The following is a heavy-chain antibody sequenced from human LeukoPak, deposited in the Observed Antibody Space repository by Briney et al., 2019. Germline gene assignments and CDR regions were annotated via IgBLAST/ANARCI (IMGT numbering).Heavy chain of an antibody. V-gene: IGHV4-61*02. CDR3: ARGTAARPGHYYYYYYMDV. J-gene: IGHJ6*03. CDR1: GGSISSGNY. Sequence: SETLSLTCTVSGGSISSGNYWSWIRQPAGKGLEWIGRIYTNGSTNYNPSLKSRVTISVDTSKNQFSLKLSSVTAADTAVYYCARGTAARPGHYYYYYYMDVWGKGTTVTVSS. D-gene: IGHD6-6*01. CDR2: IYTNGST.